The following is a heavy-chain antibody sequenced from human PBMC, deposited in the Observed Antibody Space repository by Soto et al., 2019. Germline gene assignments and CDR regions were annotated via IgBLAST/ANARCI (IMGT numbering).Heavy chain of an antibody. D-gene: IGHD2-15*01. V-gene: IGHV1-8*01. CDR3: ASGQGGKTRDH. CDR2: MNPTSGDP. Sequence: QVQLVQSGAEVKKPGASVKVSCKASGYTFPSYDINWVRQATGQGPEWMGWMNPTSGDPHSARTFQGRVTMTRNNAISTAYMALRRLRSEDTAMYYCASGQGGKTRDHGGEGTLFTVSS. CDR1: GYTFPSYD. J-gene: IGHJ1*01.